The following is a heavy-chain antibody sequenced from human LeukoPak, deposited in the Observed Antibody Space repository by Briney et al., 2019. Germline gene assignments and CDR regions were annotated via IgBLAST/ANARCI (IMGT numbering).Heavy chain of an antibody. CDR3: ARSGNGGMDV. CDR1: GFTFSSYG. CDR2: IWYDGSDQ. D-gene: IGHD4-23*01. Sequence: GRSLRLSCAASGFTFSSYGMHWVRQAPGKGLEWVAVIWYDGSDQYYADSVKGRFTISRDNSRNTLYLQMNSLRAEDTAVYYCARSGNGGMDVWGQGTTVTVSS. J-gene: IGHJ6*02. V-gene: IGHV3-33*01.